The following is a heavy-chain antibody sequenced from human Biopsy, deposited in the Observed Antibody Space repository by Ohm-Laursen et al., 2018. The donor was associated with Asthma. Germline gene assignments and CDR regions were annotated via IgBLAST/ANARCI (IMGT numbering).Heavy chain of an antibody. J-gene: IGHJ5*02. CDR3: ARTTYGDDEFDP. CDR1: GGSINIGDYY. Sequence: TLSLTCAVSGGSINIGDYYWSWIRQHPVKGLEWIGYIYYSGSTYYNPSLKSRVSISLGTSKNQFSLSLTSVTAADTAVYYCARTTYGDDEFDPWGQGTLVTVSS. V-gene: IGHV4-31*11. CDR2: IYYSGST. D-gene: IGHD4-17*01.